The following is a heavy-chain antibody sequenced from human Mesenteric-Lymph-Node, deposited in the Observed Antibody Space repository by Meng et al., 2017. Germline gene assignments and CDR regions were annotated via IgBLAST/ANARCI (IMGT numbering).Heavy chain of an antibody. CDR2: ISSSGSTI. D-gene: IGHD2-15*01. V-gene: IGHV3-48*03. Sequence: GGSLRLSCAASGFTFSSYEMNWVRQAPGKGLEWVSYISSSGSTIYYADSVKGRFTISRDNAKNTLYLKMNSLRAEDTAVYYCASLVVAATGWFDPWGQGTLVTVSS. CDR1: GFTFSSYE. CDR3: ASLVVAATGWFDP. J-gene: IGHJ5*02.